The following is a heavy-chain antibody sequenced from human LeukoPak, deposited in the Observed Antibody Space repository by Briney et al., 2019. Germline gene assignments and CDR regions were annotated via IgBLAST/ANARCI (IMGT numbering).Heavy chain of an antibody. CDR3: AREGGYSGYDMDY. J-gene: IGHJ4*02. CDR1: GFTFSSYS. Sequence: PGGSLRLSCAASGFTFSSYSMYWVRQAPGKGLEWVSSISSSSSYIYYADSVKGRFTISRDNAKNSLYLQMNSLRAEDTAVYYCAREGGYSGYDMDYWGQGTLVTVSS. CDR2: ISSSSSYI. V-gene: IGHV3-21*01. D-gene: IGHD5-12*01.